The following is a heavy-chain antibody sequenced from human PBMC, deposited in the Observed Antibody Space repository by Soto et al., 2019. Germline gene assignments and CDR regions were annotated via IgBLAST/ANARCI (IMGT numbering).Heavy chain of an antibody. D-gene: IGHD1-1*01. V-gene: IGHV5-10-1*01. J-gene: IGHJ4*02. CDR1: GYSFTSYW. CDR3: ARRVHLAIGWNDVDY. Sequence: GESLKISCKGSGYSFTSYWISWVRQMPGKGLEWMGRIDPSDSYTNYSPSFQGHVTISADKSISTAYLQWSSLKASDTAMYYCARRVHLAIGWNDVDYWGQGTLVTVS. CDR2: IDPSDSYT.